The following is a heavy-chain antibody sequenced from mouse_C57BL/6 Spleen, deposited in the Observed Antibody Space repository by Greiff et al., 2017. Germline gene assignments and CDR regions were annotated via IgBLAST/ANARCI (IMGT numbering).Heavy chain of an antibody. J-gene: IGHJ1*03. V-gene: IGHV2-3*01. Sequence: VKLVESGPGLVAPSQSLSITCTVSGFSLTSYGVSWVGQPPGKGLEWLGVICGDGSKNYHSALISRLSISKDNSKSQVFLKLNSLQTDDTATYYCAKRAVVGYFDVWGTGTTVTVSS. CDR2: ICGDGSK. D-gene: IGHD1-1*01. CDR1: GFSLTSYG. CDR3: AKRAVVGYFDV.